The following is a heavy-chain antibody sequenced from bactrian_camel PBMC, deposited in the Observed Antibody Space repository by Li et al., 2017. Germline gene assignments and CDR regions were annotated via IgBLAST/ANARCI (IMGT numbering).Heavy chain of an antibody. J-gene: IGHJ4*01. CDR2: FDTDDMR. CDR1: GFPFSNYA. Sequence: VQLVESGGGLVQPGGSLRLSCAASGFPFSNYAMSWVRQAPGKEREGVAPFDTDDMRNYADSVKGRFAVSKDNAKNTRYLLMKSLKPEDTAMYYCAADYHLCGLGMPLPGHMGYWGQGTQVTVS. D-gene: IGHD5*01. CDR3: AADYHLCGLGMPLPGHMGY. V-gene: IGHV3S31*01.